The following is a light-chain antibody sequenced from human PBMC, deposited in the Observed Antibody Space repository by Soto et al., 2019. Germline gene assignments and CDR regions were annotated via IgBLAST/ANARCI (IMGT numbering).Light chain of an antibody. Sequence: EIVLTQSPATLSLSPGERATLSCRASQSVSNNYLAWYQQKPGQAPRLLIYGASNRATGIPDRFSGSGSGTEFTLTISSLQSEDFAVYYCQQYNNWPQTFGQGTRLEIK. V-gene: IGKV3D-15*01. CDR2: GAS. J-gene: IGKJ5*01. CDR3: QQYNNWPQT. CDR1: QSVSNN.